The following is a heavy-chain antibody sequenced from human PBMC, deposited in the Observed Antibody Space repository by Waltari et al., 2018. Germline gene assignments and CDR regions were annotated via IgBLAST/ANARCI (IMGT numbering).Heavy chain of an antibody. CDR3: AKDRYSSSWEYYFDY. CDR1: GFTFSSYA. D-gene: IGHD6-13*01. V-gene: IGHV3-23*01. CDR2: ISCSGGST. Sequence: EVQLLESGGGLVQPGGSLRLSCAASGFTFSSYAMSWVRQAPGKGLEWVSAISCSGGSTYYADSVKGRFTISRDNSKNTLYLQMNSLRAEDTAVYYCAKDRYSSSWEYYFDYWGQGTLVTVSS. J-gene: IGHJ4*02.